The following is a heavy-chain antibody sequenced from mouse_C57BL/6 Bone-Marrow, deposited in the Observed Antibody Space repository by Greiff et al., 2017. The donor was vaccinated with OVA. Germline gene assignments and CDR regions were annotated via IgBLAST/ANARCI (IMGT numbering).Heavy chain of an antibody. CDR2: INSDGGST. J-gene: IGHJ4*01. Sequence: EVMLVESGGGLVQPGESLKLSCESNEYEFPSHDMSWVRKTPEKRLALVAAINSDGGSTYYPDTMERRFIISRDNTKKTLYLQMSSLRSEDTALYYCARHAHYDYDDYAMDYWGQGTSVTVSS. CDR3: ARHAHYDYDDYAMDY. CDR1: EYEFPSHD. D-gene: IGHD2-4*01. V-gene: IGHV5-2*01.